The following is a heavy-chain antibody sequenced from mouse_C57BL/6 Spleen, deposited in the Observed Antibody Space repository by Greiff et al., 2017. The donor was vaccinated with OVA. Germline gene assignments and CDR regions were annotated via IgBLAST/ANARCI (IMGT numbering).Heavy chain of an antibody. Sequence: QVQLQQPGAELVKPGASVKLSCKASGYTFTSYWMQWVKQRPGQGLEWIGEIDPYDSYTNYNQKFKGKATLTVDTSSSTAYMQLSSLTSEDSAVYYCARLVYLDYWGQGTTLTVPS. CDR1: GYTFTSYW. J-gene: IGHJ2*01. V-gene: IGHV1-50*01. CDR2: IDPYDSYT. CDR3: ARLVYLDY.